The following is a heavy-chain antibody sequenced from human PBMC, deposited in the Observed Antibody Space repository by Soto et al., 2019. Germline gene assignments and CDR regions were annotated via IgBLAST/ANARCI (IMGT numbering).Heavy chain of an antibody. V-gene: IGHV1-3*01. J-gene: IGHJ6*02. D-gene: IGHD6-6*01. Sequence: ASVKVSCKASGYTFTSYAMHWVRQAPGQRLEWMGCINAGNGNTEYSQKFQGRVTITRDTSTSTAYMELSSLRSEDTAVYYCAREVEVSTMDVWGQGTTVTVSS. CDR1: GYTFTSYA. CDR2: INAGNGNT. CDR3: AREVEVSTMDV.